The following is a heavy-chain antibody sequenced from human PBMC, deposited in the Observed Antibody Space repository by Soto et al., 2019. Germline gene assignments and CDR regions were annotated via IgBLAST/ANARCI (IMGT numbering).Heavy chain of an antibody. CDR3: ARAHLHYSNYYLNWFDP. V-gene: IGHV4-61*01. CDR2: IYYSGST. J-gene: IGHJ5*02. Sequence: SETLSLTCTVSGGSVSSGSYYWSWIRQPPGKGLEWIGYIYYSGSTNYNPSLKSRVTISVDTSKNQFSLKLSSVTAADTAVYYCARAHLHYSNYYLNWFDPWGQGTLVTVSS. CDR1: GGSVSSGSYY. D-gene: IGHD4-4*01.